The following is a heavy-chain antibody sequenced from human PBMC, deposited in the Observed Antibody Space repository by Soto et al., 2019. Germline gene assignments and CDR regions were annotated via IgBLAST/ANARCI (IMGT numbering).Heavy chain of an antibody. D-gene: IGHD3-3*01. CDR3: ARSGEYYEFWSSTYGIDV. Sequence: GGSLRLSCSASAFTFSSYAMSRVRQAPGKGLQCVSAISDSGGRKYDADPGKGWFTSYRDNYKNTLYLKLNRLRAEDTAVYYSARSGEYYEFWSSTYGIDVCSQESTVTV. V-gene: IGHV3-23*01. CDR2: ISDSGGRK. CDR1: AFTFSSYA. J-gene: IGHJ6*02.